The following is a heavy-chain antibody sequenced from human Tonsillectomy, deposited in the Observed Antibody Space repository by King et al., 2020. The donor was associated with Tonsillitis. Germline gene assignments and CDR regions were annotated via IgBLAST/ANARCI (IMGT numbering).Heavy chain of an antibody. CDR3: AKTVPGGSYPLPYYFDY. CDR1: GFTFSSYA. Sequence: VQLVESGGGLVQPGGSLRLSCAASGFTFSSYAMSWVRQAPGKGLEWVSAISGSGGSTYYADSVKGRFTISRDNSKNTLYLQMNSLRAEDTAVYYCAKTVPGGSYPLPYYFDYWGQGTLVTVSS. D-gene: IGHD1-26*01. J-gene: IGHJ4*02. CDR2: ISGSGGST. V-gene: IGHV3-23*04.